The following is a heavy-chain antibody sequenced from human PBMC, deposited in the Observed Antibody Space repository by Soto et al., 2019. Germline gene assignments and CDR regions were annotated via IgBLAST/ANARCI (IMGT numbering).Heavy chain of an antibody. V-gene: IGHV4-59*01. CDR2: IYYCGST. D-gene: IGHD3-9*01. CDR1: GGSISSYY. CDR3: ARGGLRYFDWVSYYYGMDV. Sequence: PSETLSLTCTVSGGSISSYYWSWIRQPPGKGLEWIGYIYYCGSTNYNPSLKSRVTISVDTSKNQFSLKLSSVTAADTAVYYCARGGLRYFDWVSYYYGMDVWGQGTTVTVSS. J-gene: IGHJ6*02.